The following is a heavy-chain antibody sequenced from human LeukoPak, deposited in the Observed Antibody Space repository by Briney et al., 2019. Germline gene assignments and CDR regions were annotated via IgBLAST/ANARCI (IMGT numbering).Heavy chain of an antibody. CDR1: GYTFTGFS. CDR3: ARDYYDSSNYYYFDN. D-gene: IGHD3-22*01. CDR2: VHPNTGDT. Sequence: ASVKVSCKSSGYTFTGFSMHWVRQAPGQGIEWMGWVHPNTGDTNYAQKFQGRVTMTRDTSISTAYMELSRLSSDDTAVYYCARDYYDSSNYYYFDNWGQGTLVTVSS. V-gene: IGHV1-2*02. J-gene: IGHJ4*02.